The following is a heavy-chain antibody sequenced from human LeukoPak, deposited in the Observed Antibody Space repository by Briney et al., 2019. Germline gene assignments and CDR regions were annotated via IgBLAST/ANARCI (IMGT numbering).Heavy chain of an antibody. CDR1: GFTFSSYG. J-gene: IGHJ6*03. D-gene: IGHD3-10*01. CDR3: AKVEGSGSFDYYYMDV. CDR2: IRYDGSNK. V-gene: IGHV3-30*02. Sequence: GGSLRLSCAASGFTFSSYGMHWVRQAPGKGLEWVAFIRYDGSNKYYADSVKGRFTISRDNSKNTLYLQMNSLRAEDTAVYYCAKVEGSGSFDYYYMDVWGKGTTVTISS.